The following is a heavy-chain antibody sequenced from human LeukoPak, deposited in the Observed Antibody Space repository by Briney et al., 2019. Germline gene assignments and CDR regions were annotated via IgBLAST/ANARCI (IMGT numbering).Heavy chain of an antibody. J-gene: IGHJ6*03. Sequence: GGSLRLSCAASGFTFSSYSMNWVRQAPGKGLEWVSSISSSSSYIYYADSVKGRFTISRDNAKNSLYLQMNSLRAEDTAVYYCARAPGGYCSSTSCFVFGGDYYYMDVWGKGTTVTVSS. CDR3: ARAPGGYCSSTSCFVFGGDYYYMDV. V-gene: IGHV3-21*01. CDR1: GFTFSSYS. D-gene: IGHD2-2*01. CDR2: ISSSSSYI.